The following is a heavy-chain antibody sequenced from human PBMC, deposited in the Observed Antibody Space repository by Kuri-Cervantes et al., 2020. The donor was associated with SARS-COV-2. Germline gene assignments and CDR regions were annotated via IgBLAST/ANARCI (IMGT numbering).Heavy chain of an antibody. CDR3: ARSTPFRRLVVISQGGAFDI. CDR2: IGCYNGRT. J-gene: IGHJ3*02. CDR1: AYTFTSYG. V-gene: IGHV1-18*01. D-gene: IGHD3-22*01. Sequence: ASVKVSCKASAYTFTSYGISWVRQAPGQELEWMAWIGCYNGRTEYARTLQGRLTVTTDASTSTAYMELRSLRSDDTAVYYCARSTPFRRLVVISQGGAFDIWGQGTMVTVSS.